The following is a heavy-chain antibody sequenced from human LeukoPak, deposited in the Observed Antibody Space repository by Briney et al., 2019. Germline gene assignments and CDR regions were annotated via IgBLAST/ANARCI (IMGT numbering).Heavy chain of an antibody. CDR1: GYTFTSYG. CDR2: ISAYNGNT. CDR3: ARARRYCSSTSCYKRPYYYYYMDV. J-gene: IGHJ6*03. Sequence: ASVKVSCKASGYTFTSYGISWVRQAPGQGLEWMGWISAYNGNTNYAQKLQGRVTMTTDTSTSTAYMELSSLRSEDTAVYYCARARRYCSSTSCYKRPYYYYYMDVWGKGTTVTVSS. D-gene: IGHD2-2*02. V-gene: IGHV1-18*01.